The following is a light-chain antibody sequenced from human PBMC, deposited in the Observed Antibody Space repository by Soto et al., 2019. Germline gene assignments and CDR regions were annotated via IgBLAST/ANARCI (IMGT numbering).Light chain of an antibody. CDR3: HQRQSWPRT. J-gene: IGKJ1*01. CDR2: GAS. Sequence: EIVMTQSPATLSVSPGERATLSCRASQSVNSNLAWYQQKPGQAPRLLIYGASTRVAGIPARFSGSGSGTEFSLTISSLQSEDFAVYYCHQRQSWPRTFGQGTKVDIK. CDR1: QSVNSN. V-gene: IGKV3-15*01.